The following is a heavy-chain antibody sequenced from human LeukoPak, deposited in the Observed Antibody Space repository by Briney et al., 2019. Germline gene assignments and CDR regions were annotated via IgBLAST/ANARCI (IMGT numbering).Heavy chain of an antibody. CDR2: ISSSSSHI. J-gene: IGHJ1*01. Sequence: GGSLRLSCAASGFTFSSYSRNWVRQAPGKGLGWVSSISSSSSHIYYADSVKGRFTISRDNAKNSLYLQMNSLRAEDTAVYYCARDWPTIAAAGTIPEYFQHWGQGTLVTVSS. CDR3: ARDWPTIAAAGTIPEYFQH. D-gene: IGHD6-13*01. V-gene: IGHV3-21*01. CDR1: GFTFSSYS.